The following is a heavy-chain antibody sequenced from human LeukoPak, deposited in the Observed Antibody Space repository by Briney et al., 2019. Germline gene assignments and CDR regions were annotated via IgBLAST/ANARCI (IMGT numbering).Heavy chain of an antibody. Sequence: GASVKVSCKASGGTFSSYAISWVRQAPGQGLEWMGWINTNTGNPTYAQGFTGRFVFSLDTSVSTAYLQISGLKAEDTAVYYCARRKKSLSITMILVPDYWGQGTLVTVSS. D-gene: IGHD3-22*01. J-gene: IGHJ4*02. CDR3: ARRKKSLSITMILVPDY. V-gene: IGHV7-4-1*02. CDR1: GGTFSSYA. CDR2: INTNTGNP.